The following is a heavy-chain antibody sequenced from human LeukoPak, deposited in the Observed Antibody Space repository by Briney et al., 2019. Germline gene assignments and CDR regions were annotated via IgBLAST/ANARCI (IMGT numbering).Heavy chain of an antibody. CDR3: ARGLTMLSGDYFDY. D-gene: IGHD3-10*02. Sequence: GGSLRLSCAASGFTFSSYSMNWVRQAPGKGLEWVSSISSSSSYIYYADSVKGRFTISRDNAKNSLYLQMNSLRAEDTAVYYCARGLTMLSGDYFDYWGQGTLVTVSS. CDR1: GFTFSSYS. J-gene: IGHJ4*02. CDR2: ISSSSSYI. V-gene: IGHV3-21*01.